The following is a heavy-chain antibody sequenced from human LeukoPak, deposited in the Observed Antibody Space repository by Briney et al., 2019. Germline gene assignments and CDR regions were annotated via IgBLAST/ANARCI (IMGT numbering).Heavy chain of an antibody. CDR1: GFTVSDYY. CDR3: ARDGAVVPRFDAAAGFDY. V-gene: IGHV3-11*06. D-gene: IGHD2-2*01. J-gene: IGHJ4*02. Sequence: GGSLRLSRAASGFTVSDYYMSWIRQAPGKGLEWASYISSSSSYTNYADSVKGRFTISRDNAKNSLYLQMNSLRAEDTAVYYCARDGAVVPRFDAAAGFDYWGQGTLVTVSS. CDR2: ISSSSSYT.